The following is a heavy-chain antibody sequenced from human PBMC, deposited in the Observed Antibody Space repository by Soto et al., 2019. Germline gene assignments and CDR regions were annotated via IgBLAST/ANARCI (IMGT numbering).Heavy chain of an antibody. Sequence: GGSLRLSCAASGFTFDDYTMHWVRQAPGKGLEWVSLISWDGGSTYYADSVKGRFTISRDNSKNSLYLQMNSLRTEDTALYYCAKDIRGGTIFGVVYYYYGMDVWGQGTTVTVSS. CDR2: ISWDGGST. V-gene: IGHV3-43*01. J-gene: IGHJ6*02. CDR1: GFTFDDYT. CDR3: AKDIRGGTIFGVVYYYYGMDV. D-gene: IGHD3-3*01.